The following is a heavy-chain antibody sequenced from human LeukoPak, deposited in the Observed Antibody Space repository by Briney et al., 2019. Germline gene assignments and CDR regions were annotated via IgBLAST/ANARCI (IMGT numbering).Heavy chain of an antibody. CDR2: ISSSSSTI. V-gene: IGHV3-48*01. CDR1: GFTFSSYN. Sequence: GGSLRLSCAASGFTFSSYNMNWVRQAPGKGLEWVSYISSSSSTIYYGDSVKGRFTISRDNAKNSLYLQMNSLRAEDTAVYYCARVQYSYGSSGQGAYDYWGQGTLVTVSS. J-gene: IGHJ4*02. CDR3: ARVQYSYGSSGQGAYDY. D-gene: IGHD3-22*01.